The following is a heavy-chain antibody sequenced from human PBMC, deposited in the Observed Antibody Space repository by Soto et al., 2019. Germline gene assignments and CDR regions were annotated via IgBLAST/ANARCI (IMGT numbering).Heavy chain of an antibody. V-gene: IGHV3-30-3*01. CDR1: GFTFSSYA. CDR3: AREGTHPPESIAARQIAWENLLDYYYGMDV. CDR2: ISYDGSNK. J-gene: IGHJ6*02. D-gene: IGHD6-6*01. Sequence: GGSLRLSCAASGFTFSSYAMHWVRQAPGKGLEWVAVISYDGSNKYYADSVKGRFTISRDNSKNTLYLQMNSLRAEDTAVYYCAREGTHPPESIAARQIAWENLLDYYYGMDVWGQGTTVTVSS.